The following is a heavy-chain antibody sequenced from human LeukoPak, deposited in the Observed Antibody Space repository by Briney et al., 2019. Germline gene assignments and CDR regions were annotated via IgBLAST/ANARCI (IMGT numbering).Heavy chain of an antibody. V-gene: IGHV3-23*01. D-gene: IGHD5-18*01. CDR3: VSRVTSAY. CDR2: FSGGDDDT. CDR1: GFTFSIHA. Sequence: GGSLRLSCVASGFTFSIHAMNWVRQAPGKGLEWVSGFSGGDDDTHYADSAKGRFTISRDKSKNSLYLQMNSLRDEDTAVYYCVSRVTSAYWGQGIPVTVSS. J-gene: IGHJ4*02.